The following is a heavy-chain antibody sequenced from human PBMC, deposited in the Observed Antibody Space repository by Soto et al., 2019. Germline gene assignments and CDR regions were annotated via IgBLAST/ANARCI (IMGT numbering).Heavy chain of an antibody. CDR2: TYYRSKWYN. D-gene: IGHD6-13*01. CDR1: GDSVSSNSAA. Sequence: SQTLSLTCAISGDSVSSNSAAWNWIRQSPSRGLEWLGRTYYRSKWYNDYAVSVKSRITINPDTSKNQFSLQLNSVTPEDTAVYYCARGSTWTDYYYYYGLDVWGQGTSVTGSS. V-gene: IGHV6-1*01. CDR3: ARGSTWTDYYYYYGLDV. J-gene: IGHJ6*02.